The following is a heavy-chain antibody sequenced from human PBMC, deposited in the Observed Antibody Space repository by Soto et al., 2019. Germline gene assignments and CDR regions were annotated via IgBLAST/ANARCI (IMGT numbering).Heavy chain of an antibody. V-gene: IGHV1-69*02. CDR3: ARPYCSSTSCPNYMDV. CDR1: GGTFSSYT. D-gene: IGHD2-2*01. Sequence: QVQLVQSGAEVKKPGSSVKVSCKASGGTFSSYTISWVRQAPGQGLEWMGRIIPILGIANYAQKFQGRVKITADKSTSTAYKDLSSLRSEDTAVYYCARPYCSSTSCPNYMDVWGKGTTVTVSS. J-gene: IGHJ6*03. CDR2: IIPILGIA.